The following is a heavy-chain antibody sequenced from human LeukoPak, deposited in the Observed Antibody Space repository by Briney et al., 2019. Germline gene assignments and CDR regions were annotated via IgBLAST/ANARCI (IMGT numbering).Heavy chain of an antibody. CDR3: ARGYSDSSGYYWEWFDP. V-gene: IGHV1-8*01. J-gene: IGHJ5*02. D-gene: IGHD3-22*01. CDR2: MNPNSGNT. CDR1: GYTSTSYD. Sequence: GASVKVSCKASGYTSTSYDINWVRQATGQGLEWMGWMNPNSGNTGYAQKFQGRVTMTRNTSISTAYMELSSLRSEDTAVYCCARGYSDSSGYYWEWFDPWGQGTLVTVSS.